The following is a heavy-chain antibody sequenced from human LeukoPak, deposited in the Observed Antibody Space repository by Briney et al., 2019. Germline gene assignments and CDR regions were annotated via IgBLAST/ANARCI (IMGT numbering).Heavy chain of an antibody. J-gene: IGHJ4*02. V-gene: IGHV4-38-2*01. CDR1: GYSISSGYY. CDR2: IYHSGST. CDR3: ARVDVVVPAAIIY. D-gene: IGHD2-2*01. Sequence: SETLSLTCAVSGYSISSGYYWGWIRQPPGKGLEWIGSIYHSGSTFYNPSLKSRVTISVDTSKNQFSLKLSSVTAADTAVYYCARVDVVVPAAIIYWGQGTLVTVSS.